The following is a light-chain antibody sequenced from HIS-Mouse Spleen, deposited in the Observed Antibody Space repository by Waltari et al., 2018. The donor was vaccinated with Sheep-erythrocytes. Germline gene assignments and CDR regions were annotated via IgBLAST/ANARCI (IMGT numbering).Light chain of an antibody. V-gene: IGLV2-11*01. CDR3: CSYAGSYNHV. Sequence: QSALTQPRSVSGSPGQSVTISCTGTSSDGGVYNYVSWYQQYPGKAPKLMIYDFSKRPSGVPARFSGYKSGNTASLTISGLQAEDEADYYCCSYAGSYNHVFATGTKVTVL. J-gene: IGLJ1*01. CDR2: DFS. CDR1: SSDGGVYNY.